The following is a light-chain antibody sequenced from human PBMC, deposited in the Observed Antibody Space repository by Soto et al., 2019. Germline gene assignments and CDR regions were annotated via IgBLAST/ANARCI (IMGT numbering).Light chain of an antibody. CDR2: GAS. J-gene: IGKJ1*01. Sequence: EIVLTQSPGTLSLSPGERATLSCRASQSVSSTYLAWYQQKPGQAPRLHIYGASSRATGIPDRFSGGGSGTDFTLTICRVEPEDSAVYYCQQCGSSPWTFGQGTKVDIK. CDR1: QSVSSTY. CDR3: QQCGSSPWT. V-gene: IGKV3-20*01.